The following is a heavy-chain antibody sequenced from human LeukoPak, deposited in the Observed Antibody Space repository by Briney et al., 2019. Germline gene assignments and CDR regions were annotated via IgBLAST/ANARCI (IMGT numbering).Heavy chain of an antibody. CDR1: GYTFTIYG. CDR3: ARGKGNYGDPASFDY. D-gene: IGHD4-17*01. CDR2: ISVYNGNT. J-gene: IGHJ4*02. V-gene: IGHV1-18*01. Sequence: ASVTVSCKTSGYTFTIYGISWVRQAPGQGLEWMGWISVYNGNTNYAQKLQGRVTMTTDTSTSTAYMELGNLRSDDTAVYFCARGKGNYGDPASFDYWGQGTLVTVSS.